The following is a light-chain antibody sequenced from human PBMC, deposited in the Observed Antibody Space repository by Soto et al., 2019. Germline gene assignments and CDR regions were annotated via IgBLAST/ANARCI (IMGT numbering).Light chain of an antibody. CDR2: EVT. V-gene: IGLV2-23*02. CDR1: SSDVGSYNP. CDR3: CSCAGTTTSYV. Sequence: SVLTPPASVFGSPGQSITISRTGTSSDVGSYNPVSWYQQHPGKAPKLMIYEVTKRPSGVSNRFSGSKSGNTASLTISGLQAEDEADYSCCSCAGTTTSYVFGPGTKVTVL. J-gene: IGLJ1*01.